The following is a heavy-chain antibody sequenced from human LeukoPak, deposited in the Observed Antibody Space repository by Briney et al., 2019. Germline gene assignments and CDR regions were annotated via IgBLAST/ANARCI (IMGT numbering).Heavy chain of an antibody. CDR1: GFIFSNYG. V-gene: IGHV3-33*01. CDR2: IWSDGSNV. D-gene: IGHD3-22*01. CDR3: ARDLDTSGYYSYFDP. J-gene: IGHJ5*02. Sequence: GRSLRLSCAASGFIFSNYGMHWARQAPGKGLEWVGVIWSDGSNVKYPDSVKGRFTISRDNSKNTMYLQMNSLRAEDAAVYYCARDLDTSGYYSYFDPWGQGTLVTVSS.